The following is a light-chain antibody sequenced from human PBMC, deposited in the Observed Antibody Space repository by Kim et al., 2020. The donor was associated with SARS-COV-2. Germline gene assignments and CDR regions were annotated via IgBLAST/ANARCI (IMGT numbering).Light chain of an antibody. CDR3: QRYNSVPST. CDR1: QDIYDY. V-gene: IGKV1-27*01. Sequence: ASVRDRVTITCRASQDIYDYVNWYQQKPGKAPRLLIYAASTLQSGVPSRFSGSGSGTEFTLTISSLQPEDVATYYCQRYNSVPSTFGPGTKVDIK. CDR2: AAS. J-gene: IGKJ3*01.